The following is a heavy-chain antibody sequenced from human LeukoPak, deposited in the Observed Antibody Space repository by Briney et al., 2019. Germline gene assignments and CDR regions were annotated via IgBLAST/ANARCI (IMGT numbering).Heavy chain of an antibody. D-gene: IGHD2-2*01. Sequence: GGSLRPSCAASGFTFSSYAMSWVRQAPGKGLEWVSAISGSGGSTYYADSVKGRFTISRDNSKNTLYLQMNSLRAEDTAVYYCAKYMYQLLFPYYYGMDVWGQGTPVTVSS. J-gene: IGHJ6*02. CDR2: ISGSGGST. CDR1: GFTFSSYA. CDR3: AKYMYQLLFPYYYGMDV. V-gene: IGHV3-23*01.